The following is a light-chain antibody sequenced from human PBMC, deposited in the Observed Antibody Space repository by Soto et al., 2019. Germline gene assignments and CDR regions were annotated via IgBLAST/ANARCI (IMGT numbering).Light chain of an antibody. V-gene: IGKV1-5*03. J-gene: IGKJ2*01. Sequence: DIQMTQSPSTLSASVGDRVTITCRASQSISSWLAWYQQKPGKAPKLLIYRASSLESGVSSRFSGSGSGKEFTLTISSLKPDDFATHYCQQYNSSSYTFGQRTKVDIK. CDR3: QQYNSSSYT. CDR1: QSISSW. CDR2: RAS.